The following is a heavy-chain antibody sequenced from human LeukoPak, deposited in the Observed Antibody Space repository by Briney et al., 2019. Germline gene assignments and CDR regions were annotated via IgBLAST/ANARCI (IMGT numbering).Heavy chain of an antibody. CDR3: ARATRSFDY. J-gene: IGHJ4*02. V-gene: IGHV3-48*02. CDR1: GFTFSSYS. CDR2: ISSSSTI. Sequence: GGSLRLSCAASGFTFSSYSMNWVRQAPGKGLEWVSYISSSSTIYYADSVKGRFTISRDNAKNSLYLQMNSLRDEDTAVYYCARATRSFDYWGQGTLVTVSS.